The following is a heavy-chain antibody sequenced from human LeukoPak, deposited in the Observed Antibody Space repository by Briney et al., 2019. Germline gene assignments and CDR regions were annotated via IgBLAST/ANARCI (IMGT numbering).Heavy chain of an antibody. J-gene: IGHJ4*02. CDR1: GLTVSSNY. Sequence: TEGFLRVSCAASGLTVSSNYMSWVRQAPGKGLEWVANIKEEGSENNYVDSVKGRLTISRDNAKDSLYLQMNSLRAEDTAVYYCARGGGRHVEYWGQGNLVTVSS. D-gene: IGHD3-16*01. V-gene: IGHV3-7*05. CDR2: IKEEGSEN. CDR3: ARGGGRHVEY.